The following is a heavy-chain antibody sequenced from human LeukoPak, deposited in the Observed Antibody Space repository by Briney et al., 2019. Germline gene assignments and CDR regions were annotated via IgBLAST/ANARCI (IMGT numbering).Heavy chain of an antibody. CDR3: ATLDTAMVTNFGY. Sequence: GGSLRLSCAASGLTFRRDWMSWVRQAPGKGLEWVAMIKQDGSDKYYVDSVKGRFTISSDNTKNSLNLQMHSLRAEDTAVYYCATLDTAMVTNFGYWGQGTLVTVSS. J-gene: IGHJ4*02. D-gene: IGHD5-18*01. CDR1: GLTFRRDW. V-gene: IGHV3-7*01. CDR2: IKQDGSDK.